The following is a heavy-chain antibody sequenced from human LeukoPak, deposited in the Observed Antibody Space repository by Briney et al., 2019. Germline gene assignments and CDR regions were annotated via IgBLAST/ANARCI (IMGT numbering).Heavy chain of an antibody. J-gene: IGHJ4*02. Sequence: GGSLRLSCAASGFTFDDYAMHWVRQAQGKGLEWVSLISWDGGSTYYADSVKGRFTISRDNSKDSLYLQMNSLRAEDTALYYCAKDHTIFGVVTFFDYWGQGTLVTVSS. D-gene: IGHD3-3*01. CDR2: ISWDGGST. CDR1: GFTFDDYA. CDR3: AKDHTIFGVVTFFDY. V-gene: IGHV3-43D*04.